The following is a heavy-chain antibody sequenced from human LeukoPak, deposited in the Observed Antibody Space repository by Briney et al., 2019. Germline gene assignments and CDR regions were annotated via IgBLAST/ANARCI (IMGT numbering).Heavy chain of an antibody. Sequence: GGSLRLSCVASGFTFSDYWMTWVRQAPGKGLEWVANIKQDGSDKKYVDSVKGRITISRDNAKNSLYLQMDSLRDEDTAVYYCARGGGDYWGQGTLVTVTS. J-gene: IGHJ4*02. D-gene: IGHD1-26*01. V-gene: IGHV3-7*01. CDR3: ARGGGDY. CDR2: IKQDGSDK. CDR1: GFTFSDYW.